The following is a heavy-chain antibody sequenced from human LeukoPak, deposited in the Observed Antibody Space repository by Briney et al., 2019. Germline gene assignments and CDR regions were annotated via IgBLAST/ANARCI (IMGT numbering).Heavy chain of an antibody. V-gene: IGHV3-53*01. J-gene: IGHJ5*02. CDR1: GFTFTSYS. CDR3: IVFGDSNH. CDR2: IHTSGDT. D-gene: IGHD4-17*01. Sequence: GGSLRLSCAASGFTFTSYSMSWVRQAPGKGLEWVSAIHTSGDTCYADSVKGRFTISRDTSKNTLYLQINSLRVEDTAVYYCIVFGDSNHWGQGTLVTVSS.